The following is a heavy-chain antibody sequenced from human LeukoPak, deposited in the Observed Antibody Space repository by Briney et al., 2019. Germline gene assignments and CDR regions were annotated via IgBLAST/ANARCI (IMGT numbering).Heavy chain of an antibody. Sequence: GGSLRLSCAASGFTFSSYAMSWVRQAPGKGLEWVSAISGSGGSTYYADSVKGRFTISRGNSKNTLYLQMNSLRAEDTAVYYCAKGVDYGDYYYYGMDVWGQGTTVTVSS. V-gene: IGHV3-23*01. D-gene: IGHD4-17*01. J-gene: IGHJ6*02. CDR3: AKGVDYGDYYYYGMDV. CDR2: ISGSGGST. CDR1: GFTFSSYA.